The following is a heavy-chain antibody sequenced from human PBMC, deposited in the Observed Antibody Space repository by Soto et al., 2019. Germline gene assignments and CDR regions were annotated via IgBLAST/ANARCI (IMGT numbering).Heavy chain of an antibody. CDR2: IIPIFGTA. V-gene: IGHV1-69*12. J-gene: IGHJ3*02. Sequence: QVQLVQSGAEVKKPGSSVKVSCKASGGTFSSYAISWVRQAPGQGLEWMGGIIPIFGTANYAQKFQGSVTITADESTSTAYMELSSLRSEDTAVYYCARETMIVVVTSPNAFDIWGQGTMVTVSS. CDR3: ARETMIVVVTSPNAFDI. CDR1: GGTFSSYA. D-gene: IGHD3-22*01.